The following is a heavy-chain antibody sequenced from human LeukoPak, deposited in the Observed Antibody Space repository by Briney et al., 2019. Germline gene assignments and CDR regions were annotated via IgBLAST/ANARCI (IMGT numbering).Heavy chain of an antibody. J-gene: IGHJ5*02. D-gene: IGHD6-13*01. CDR2: IYYTGST. V-gene: IGHV4-59*08. CDR3: ARLTPIAAARPLFDP. Sequence: SETLSLTCTVSGGSISDYYCSWLRQPPGKGLEFIGYIYYTGSTNYNPSLKSRATISVDMSNNQFSLKLSSVTAADTAVYYCARLTPIAAARPLFDPWGQGTLVTVSS. CDR1: GGSISDYY.